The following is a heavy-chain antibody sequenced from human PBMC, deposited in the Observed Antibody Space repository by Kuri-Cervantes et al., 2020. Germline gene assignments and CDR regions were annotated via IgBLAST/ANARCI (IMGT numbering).Heavy chain of an antibody. CDR2: ISYDGSNK. CDR3: ARDRHYFDY. J-gene: IGHJ4*02. Sequence: GGSLRLSCAASGFTFDDYGMSWVRQAPGKGLEWVAVISYDGSNKYYADSVKGRFTISRDNSKNTLYLQMNSLRAEDTAVYYCARDRHYFDYWGQGTLVTVSS. CDR1: GFTFDDYG. V-gene: IGHV3-30*03.